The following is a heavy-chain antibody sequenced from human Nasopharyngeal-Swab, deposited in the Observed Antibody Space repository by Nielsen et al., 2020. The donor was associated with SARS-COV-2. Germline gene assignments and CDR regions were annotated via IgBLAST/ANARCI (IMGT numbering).Heavy chain of an antibody. D-gene: IGHD6-19*01. V-gene: IGHV4-61*05. J-gene: IGHJ6*03. Sequence: SETLSLTCTVSGGSISSSSYYWGWIRQPPGKGLEWIGYIYYSGSTNYNPSLKSRVTISVDTSKNQFSLKLSSVTAADTAVYYCARSAHSSGWYPRSHYYYYYMDVWGKGTTVTVSS. CDR2: IYYSGST. CDR3: ARSAHSSGWYPRSHYYYYYMDV. CDR1: GGSISSSSYY.